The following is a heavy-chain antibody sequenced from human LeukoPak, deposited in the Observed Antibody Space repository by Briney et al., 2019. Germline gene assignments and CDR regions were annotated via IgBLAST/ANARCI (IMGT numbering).Heavy chain of an antibody. CDR3: AHSPGGHYYDSSGYFAPFGY. Sequence: SGPTLVKPTQTLTLTCTFSGFSLSTSRVGVGWIRQPPGKALEWLALIYWDDDKRYSPSLKSRLTITKDTSKNQVVLTMTNMDPVDTATYYCAHSPGGHYYDSSGYFAPFGYWGQGTLVTVSS. V-gene: IGHV2-5*02. D-gene: IGHD3-22*01. CDR2: IYWDDDK. J-gene: IGHJ4*02. CDR1: GFSLSTSRVG.